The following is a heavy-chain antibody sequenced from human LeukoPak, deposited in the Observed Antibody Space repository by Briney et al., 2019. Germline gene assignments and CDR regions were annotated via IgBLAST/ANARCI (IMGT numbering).Heavy chain of an antibody. CDR3: ARFMSVGTYFDC. Sequence: SETLSLTCTVSGGSISSGGYYWSWIRQPPGKGLEWIGYIYHSGSTYYNPSLKSRVTISVDRSKNQFSLKLSSVTATDTAVYYCARFMSVGTYFDCWGQGTLVTVSS. V-gene: IGHV4-30-2*01. CDR1: GGSISSGGYY. J-gene: IGHJ4*02. D-gene: IGHD2-21*02. CDR2: IYHSGST.